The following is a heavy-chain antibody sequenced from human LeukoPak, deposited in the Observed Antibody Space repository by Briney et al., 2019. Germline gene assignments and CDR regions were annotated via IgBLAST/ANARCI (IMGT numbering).Heavy chain of an antibody. CDR2: IWYDEDAK. D-gene: IGHD2-15*01. V-gene: IGHV3-33*01. Sequence: PGRSLRLSCAASGFTFRDCHIHWVRQAPGKGLDWVALIWYDEDAKFYADSVKGRFTISRDNSKDTLYLQMNSLGVEDTAVYYCARERGGDAFDIWGQGTMVTVSS. J-gene: IGHJ3*02. CDR3: ARERGGDAFDI. CDR1: GFTFRDCH.